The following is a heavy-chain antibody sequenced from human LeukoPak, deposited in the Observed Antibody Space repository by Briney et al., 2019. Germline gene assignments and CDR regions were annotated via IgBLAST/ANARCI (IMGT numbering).Heavy chain of an antibody. CDR1: GFTFSSYG. V-gene: IGHV3-30*18. J-gene: IGHJ5*02. CDR2: ISYDGSNK. D-gene: IGHD3-10*01. CDR3: AKDPAVRGVIIPLNWFNP. Sequence: QAGRSLRLSCAASGFTFSSYGMHRVRQAPAKGLERVAVISYDGSNKYYADSVKGRFTISRDNSKNTLYLQMNSLRAEDTAVYYCAKDPAVRGVIIPLNWFNPWGQGTLVTVSS.